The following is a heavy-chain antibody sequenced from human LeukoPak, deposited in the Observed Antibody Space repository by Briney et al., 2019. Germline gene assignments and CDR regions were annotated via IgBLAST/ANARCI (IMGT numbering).Heavy chain of an antibody. D-gene: IGHD2-2*02. J-gene: IGHJ4*02. CDR1: GFTFSNAW. V-gene: IGHV3-15*01. Sequence: GGSLRLSCAASGFTFSNAWMSWVRQAPGKGLEWVGRIKSKTDGGTTDYAAPVKGRFTISRDDSKNTLYLQMNSLKTEDTAVYYCTRVYCSSTSCYSDYWGQGTLVTVSS. CDR3: TRVYCSSTSCYSDY. CDR2: IKSKTDGGTT.